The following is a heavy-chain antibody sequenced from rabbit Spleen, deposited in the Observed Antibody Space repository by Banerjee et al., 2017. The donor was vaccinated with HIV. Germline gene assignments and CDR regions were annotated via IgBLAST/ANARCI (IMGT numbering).Heavy chain of an antibody. CDR1: GFSFSSSYY. CDR3: VRDYRFYFNL. J-gene: IGHJ4*01. CDR2: IYNGDGST. V-gene: IGHV1S45*01. D-gene: IGHD7-1*01. Sequence: QEQLVESRGGLVQPEGSRTLTCTASGFSFSSSYYMCWVRQAPGKRPEWIACIYNGDGSTYYASWVNGRFTVSKTSSTTVTLQMTSLTAADTATYFCVRDYRFYFNLWGPGTLVTVS.